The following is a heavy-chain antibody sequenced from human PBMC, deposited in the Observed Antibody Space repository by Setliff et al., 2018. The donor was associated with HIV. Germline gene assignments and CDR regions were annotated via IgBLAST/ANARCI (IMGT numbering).Heavy chain of an antibody. J-gene: IGHJ4*02. CDR2: IKNKGDSSSTI. V-gene: IGHV3-48*01. D-gene: IGHD6-13*01. Sequence: PGGSLRLSCAASGFIFSDAWMTWVRQAPGKGLEWIGRIKNKGDSSSTIYYAGSVRGRFTISRDNARNSLYLQMNSLRAEDTAVYYCARDSGSTWYASSRSDYWGQGTLVTVSS. CDR1: GFIFSDAW. CDR3: ARDSGSTWYASSRSDY.